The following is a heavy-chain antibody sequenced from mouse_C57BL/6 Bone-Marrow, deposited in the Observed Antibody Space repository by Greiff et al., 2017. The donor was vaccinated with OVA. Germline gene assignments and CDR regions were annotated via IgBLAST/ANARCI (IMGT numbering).Heavy chain of an antibody. CDR3: AKDYYGSSYAYFDY. Sequence: QVQLQQPGAELVKPGASVKLSCKASGYTFTSYWMHWVKQRPGQGLEWIGMIHPNSGSTNYNEKFKSKATLTVDKSSSTAYMQLSSLTSEDSAVYYCAKDYYGSSYAYFDYWGQGTTLTVSS. V-gene: IGHV1-64*01. J-gene: IGHJ2*01. D-gene: IGHD1-1*01. CDR1: GYTFTSYW. CDR2: IHPNSGST.